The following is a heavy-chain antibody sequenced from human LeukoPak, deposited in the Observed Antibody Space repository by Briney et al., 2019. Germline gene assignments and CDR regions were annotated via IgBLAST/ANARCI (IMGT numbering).Heavy chain of an antibody. CDR1: GFTFSSYA. CDR2: ISGSGGST. V-gene: IGHV3-23*01. Sequence: GGSLRLSCAASGFTFSSYAVSWVRQAPGKGLECVSSISGSGGSTHSADSVKGRFTISRDNSKNTLYLQMNSLRAEDTALYYCAKDRSCTNDICHGDFDYWGQGTLVTVSS. J-gene: IGHJ4*02. CDR3: AKDRSCTNDICHGDFDY. D-gene: IGHD2-8*01.